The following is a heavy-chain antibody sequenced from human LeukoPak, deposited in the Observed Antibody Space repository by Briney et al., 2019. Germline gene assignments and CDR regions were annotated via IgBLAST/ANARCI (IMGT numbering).Heavy chain of an antibody. V-gene: IGHV6-1*01. CDR3: ARRLTQYDCFDP. J-gene: IGHJ5*02. Sequence: SQTLSLTCAISGDSVSSNSAAWNWIRQSPSRGLEWLGRTYCRSKWHNDYAVSVKSRITINADTSKNQFSLQLNAVTPEDTAVYYCARRLTQYDCFDPWGQGILVTVSS. D-gene: IGHD2-2*01. CDR1: GDSVSSNSAA. CDR2: TYCRSKWHN.